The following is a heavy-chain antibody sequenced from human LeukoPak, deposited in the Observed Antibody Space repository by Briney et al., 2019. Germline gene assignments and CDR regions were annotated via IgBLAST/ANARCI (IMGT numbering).Heavy chain of an antibody. V-gene: IGHV3-23*01. CDR3: ARDGSMMGAGAGTSWWFDP. CDR1: GFTFINYA. CDR2: ITGTGGST. J-gene: IGHJ5*02. D-gene: IGHD6-13*01. Sequence: GGSLRLSCAASGFTFINYAMSWVRHAPGKGLEWVSAITGTGGSTYYADSVKGRFTISRDNSKNTLFLQMNSLRAEDTAVYYCARDGSMMGAGAGTSWWFDPWGQGTLVTVSS.